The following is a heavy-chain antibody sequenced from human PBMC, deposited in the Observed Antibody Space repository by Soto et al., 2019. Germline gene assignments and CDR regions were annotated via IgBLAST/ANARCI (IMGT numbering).Heavy chain of an antibody. CDR1: GGSISSGY. Sequence: SETLSLTCSVSGGSISSGYWTWIRHPPGKGLEWIGYIYYSGSTYYNPSLKSRVTISVDTSKNQFSLKLSSVTAADTAVYYCARSGYSYGPNPLLYWGQGTLVTV. J-gene: IGHJ4*02. CDR2: IYYSGST. CDR3: ARSGYSYGPNPLLY. V-gene: IGHV4-59*06. D-gene: IGHD5-18*01.